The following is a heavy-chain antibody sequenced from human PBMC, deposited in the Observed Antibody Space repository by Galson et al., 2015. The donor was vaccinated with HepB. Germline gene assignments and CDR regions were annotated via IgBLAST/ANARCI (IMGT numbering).Heavy chain of an antibody. CDR2: ISAYNGNT. V-gene: IGHV1-18*04. J-gene: IGHJ5*02. CDR1: GYTFTSYG. CDR3: ARQYYDFWSGYYTKFDP. D-gene: IGHD3-3*01. Sequence: SVKVSCKASGYTFTSYGISWVRQAPGQGLEWMGWISAYNGNTNYAQKLQGRVTMTTDTSTSTAYMELSSLRSEDTAVYYCARQYYDFWSGYYTKFDPWGQGTLVTVSS.